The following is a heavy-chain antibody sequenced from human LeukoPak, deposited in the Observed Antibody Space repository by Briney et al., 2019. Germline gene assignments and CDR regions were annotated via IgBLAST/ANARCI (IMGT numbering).Heavy chain of an antibody. D-gene: IGHD2-15*01. CDR3: ARLWGYCSGGSCYSTPC. CDR1: GFTFSRYS. V-gene: IGHV3-48*02. CDR2: IGSSGSTI. Sequence: GGSLRLSCAASGFTFSRYSMKWVCQAPGKGLEWVSYIGSSGSTIYYADSVKGRFTISRDNAKNSLYLQMNSLRDEDTAVYYCARLWGYCSGGSCYSTPCWGQGTLVTVSS. J-gene: IGHJ4*02.